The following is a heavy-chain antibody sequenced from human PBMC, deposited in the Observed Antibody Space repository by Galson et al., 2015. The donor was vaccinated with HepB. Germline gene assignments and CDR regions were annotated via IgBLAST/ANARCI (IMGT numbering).Heavy chain of an antibody. CDR2: ISYDGSNK. J-gene: IGHJ3*02. CDR1: GFTFSSYA. V-gene: IGHV3-30-3*01. Sequence: SLRLSCAASGFTFSSYALHWVRQAPGKGLEWVAVISYDGSNKYYADSVKGRFTISRDNSKNTLYLQMNSLRAEDTAVYYCARDRGRARNAFDIWGQGTMVTVSS. CDR3: ARDRGRARNAFDI. D-gene: IGHD1-26*01.